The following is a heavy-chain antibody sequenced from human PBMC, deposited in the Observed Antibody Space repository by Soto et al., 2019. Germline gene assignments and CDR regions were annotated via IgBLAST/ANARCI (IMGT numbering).Heavy chain of an antibody. CDR1: GYTFTGHY. CDR2: INPTTGDT. V-gene: IGHV1-2*02. CDR3: ARDPGAFGEVLEF. J-gene: IGHJ4*02. D-gene: IGHD3-10*01. Sequence: QVRLVQSGAEVKRPGASVKVSCKASGYTFTGHYIYWVRQAPGQGLEWMGWINPTTGDTNYAQKFQGRVTMTRDTSTNTIYIDLSSLRSDDTAVYFCARDPGAFGEVLEFWGQGTLVTVSS.